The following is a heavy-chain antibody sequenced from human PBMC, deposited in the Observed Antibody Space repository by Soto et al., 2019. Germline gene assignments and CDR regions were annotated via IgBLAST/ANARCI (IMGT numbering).Heavy chain of an antibody. CDR1: GGYISSGGYS. CDR2: IYHSGST. CDR3: ASGQQLVRNY. D-gene: IGHD6-13*01. J-gene: IGHJ4*02. V-gene: IGHV4-30-2*01. Sequence: SETLSLTCAVSGGYISSGGYSWSWIRQPPGKGLEWIGYIYHSGSTYYNPSLKSRVTISVDRSKNQFSLKLSSVTAADTAVYYCASGQQLVRNYWGQGTLVTVSS.